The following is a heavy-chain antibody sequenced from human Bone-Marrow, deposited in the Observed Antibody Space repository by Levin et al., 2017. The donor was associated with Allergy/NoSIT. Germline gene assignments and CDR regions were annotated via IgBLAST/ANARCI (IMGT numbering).Heavy chain of an antibody. CDR1: GFSLSTSRVG. CDR2: IYWDDDK. J-gene: IGHJ4*02. Sequence: QTLSLTCTFSGFSLSTSRVGVGWIRQPPGKALEWLALIYWDDDKRYNPSLKNRLTITKDNPHNQVVLTMANMDAADTATYFCAHMVNSYKTFDYWGQGALVTVSS. V-gene: IGHV2-5*02. D-gene: IGHD1-1*01. CDR3: AHMVNSYKTFDY.